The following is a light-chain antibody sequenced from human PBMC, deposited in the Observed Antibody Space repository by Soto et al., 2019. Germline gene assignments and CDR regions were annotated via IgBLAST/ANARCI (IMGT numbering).Light chain of an antibody. J-gene: IGLJ3*02. V-gene: IGLV1-44*01. CDR1: NSNIGGNP. CDR2: NNS. Sequence: QSVVTQPPSAPGTPGQRVTISCSGANSNIGGNPVNWFQQLPGRAPKLLIYNNSQRSSGVPDRFSGSKSGTSASLVISGLQSEDEADYSCAAWDDSLTGRVFGGGTKLTVL. CDR3: AAWDDSLTGRV.